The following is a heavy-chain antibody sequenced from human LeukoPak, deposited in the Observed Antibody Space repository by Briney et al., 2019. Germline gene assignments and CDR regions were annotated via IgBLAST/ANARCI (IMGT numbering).Heavy chain of an antibody. CDR1: GFTFSSYW. J-gene: IGHJ4*02. CDR3: AREVCIGGSCSVFDY. D-gene: IGHD2-15*01. Sequence: PGGSLRLSCAASGFTFSSYWMHWVRQAPGKGLVWVSRINSDGSSRTYADSVKGRFTISRDNAKNTRSLQMNSLRTEDTAGYYCAREVCIGGSCSVFDYWGQGTLVTVSS. V-gene: IGHV3-74*01. CDR2: INSDGSSR.